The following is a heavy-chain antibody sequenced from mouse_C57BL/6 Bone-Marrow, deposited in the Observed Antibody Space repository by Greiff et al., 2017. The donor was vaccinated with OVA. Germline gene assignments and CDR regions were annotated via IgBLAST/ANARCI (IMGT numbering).Heavy chain of an antibody. V-gene: IGHV1-26*01. CDR1: GYTFTDYY. CDR3: ARRWLPYYFDY. CDR2: INPNNGGT. D-gene: IGHD2-3*01. J-gene: IGHJ2*01. Sequence: VQLQQSGPELVKPGASVKISCKASGYTFTDYYMNWVNQSHGKSLEWIGDINPNNGGTSYNQKFKGKATLTIDKSSSTAYMEFRSLTSEDSAVYYCARRWLPYYFDYWGQGTTLTVSS.